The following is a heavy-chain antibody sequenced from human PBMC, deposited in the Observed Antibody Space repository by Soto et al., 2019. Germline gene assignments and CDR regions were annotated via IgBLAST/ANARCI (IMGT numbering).Heavy chain of an antibody. V-gene: IGHV4-34*01. CDR3: AKDKITGPFDY. CDR1: GGSFSGYY. Sequence: SETLSLTCAVYGGSFSGYYWTWIRQPPGTGLEWIGEINHSGSTNYNPSLKSRVTISVDTSKNQFSLKLTSVTAADTAVYYCAKDKITGPFDYWGQGTLVTVSS. D-gene: IGHD2-8*02. J-gene: IGHJ4*02. CDR2: INHSGST.